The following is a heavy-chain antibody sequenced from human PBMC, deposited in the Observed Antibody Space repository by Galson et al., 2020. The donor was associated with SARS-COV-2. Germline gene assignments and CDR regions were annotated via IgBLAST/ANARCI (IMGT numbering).Heavy chain of an antibody. D-gene: IGHD3-10*01. CDR2: ISGSGTYT. V-gene: IGHV3-21*01. Sequence: GESLKISCAASGFNFNTYSMNWVRQAPGKGLEWVSSISGSGTYTYYADSMKGRFTSSRDNAKNSMDLQMKNLRAEDTAVYYCARDSISMVGGVIIGIPTLDYWGQGTLVTVSS. CDR3: ARDSISMVGGVIIGIPTLDY. CDR1: GFNFNTYS. J-gene: IGHJ4*02.